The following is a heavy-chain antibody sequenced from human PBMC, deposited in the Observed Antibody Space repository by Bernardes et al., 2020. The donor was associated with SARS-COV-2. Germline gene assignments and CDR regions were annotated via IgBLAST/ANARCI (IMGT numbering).Heavy chain of an antibody. CDR2: IYYTGNT. CDR3: ARVGIAVVVMDV. D-gene: IGHD2-2*01. CDR1: GDSISSGGYY. J-gene: IGHJ6*02. Sequence: SETLSLTCTVSGDSISSGGYYWSWIRQHPGNGLDWIGYIYYTGNTYYNPSLKGRVTISVDTSENQFSLKLNSVTAADTAVYYCARVGIAVVVMDVWGQGTTVTVSS. V-gene: IGHV4-31*03.